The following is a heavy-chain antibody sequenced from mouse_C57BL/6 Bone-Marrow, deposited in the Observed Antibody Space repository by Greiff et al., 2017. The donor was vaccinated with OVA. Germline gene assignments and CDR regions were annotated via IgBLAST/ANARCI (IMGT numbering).Heavy chain of an antibody. Sequence: VQLQQSGAELVKPGASVKISCKASGYAFSSYWMNWVKQRPGKGLEWIGQIYPGDGDTNYNGKFKGKATLTADKSSSTAYMQLSSLTSEDSAVYFCARVTTVVATSYYFDYWGQGTTLTVSS. D-gene: IGHD1-1*01. V-gene: IGHV1-80*01. CDR1: GYAFSSYW. CDR3: ARVTTVVATSYYFDY. J-gene: IGHJ2*01. CDR2: IYPGDGDT.